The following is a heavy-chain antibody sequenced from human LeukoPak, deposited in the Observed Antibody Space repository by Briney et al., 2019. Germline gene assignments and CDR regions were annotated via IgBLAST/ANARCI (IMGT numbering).Heavy chain of an antibody. CDR2: ISYDGSNK. Sequence: GGSLRLSCAASGFTFSSYGMHWVRQAPGKELEWVAVISYDGSNKYYADSVKGRFTISRDNSKNTLYLQMNSLRAEDTAVYYCARGPGDGYNLYAEYFQHWGQGTLVTVSS. D-gene: IGHD5-24*01. J-gene: IGHJ1*01. CDR3: ARGPGDGYNLYAEYFQH. CDR1: GFTFSSYG. V-gene: IGHV3-30*19.